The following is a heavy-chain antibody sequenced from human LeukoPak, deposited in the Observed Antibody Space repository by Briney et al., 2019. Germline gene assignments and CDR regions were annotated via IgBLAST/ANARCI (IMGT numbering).Heavy chain of an antibody. CDR3: ARAEAGSYYDSSGYYYGEGFDY. J-gene: IGHJ4*02. V-gene: IGHV3-21*01. Sequence: GGSLRLSCAASGFTFSSYSMNWVRQAPGKGLEWVSSISSSSSYIYYADSVKGRFTISRDNAKNSLYLQMNSLRAEDTAVYYCARAEAGSYYDSSGYYYGEGFDYWGQGTLVTVSS. CDR2: ISSSSSYI. CDR1: GFTFSSYS. D-gene: IGHD3-22*01.